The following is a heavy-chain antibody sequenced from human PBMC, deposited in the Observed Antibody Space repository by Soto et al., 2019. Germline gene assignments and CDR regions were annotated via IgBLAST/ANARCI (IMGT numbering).Heavy chain of an antibody. D-gene: IGHD4-17*01. J-gene: IGHJ4*02. Sequence: PSETLSLTCTVSGGSISSYYWSWIRQPPGKGLEWIGYIYYSGSTNYNPSLKSRVTISVDTSKNQFSLKLSSVTAADTAVYYCARAPYGDYVRLDYWGQGTLVTVS. CDR2: IYYSGST. CDR1: GGSISSYY. CDR3: ARAPYGDYVRLDY. V-gene: IGHV4-59*01.